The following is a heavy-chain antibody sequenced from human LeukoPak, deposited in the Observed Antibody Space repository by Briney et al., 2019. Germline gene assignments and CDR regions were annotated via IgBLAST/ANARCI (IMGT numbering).Heavy chain of an antibody. V-gene: IGHV4-59*12. CDR3: ARARGRFNFDY. J-gene: IGHJ4*02. D-gene: IGHD3-10*01. Sequence: PSETLSLTCTVSGGSISSYYWSWIRQPPGKGLEWIGYIYYSGSINYNPSLKSRVTISVDKSKNQFSLKLSSVTAADTAVYYCARARGRFNFDYWGQGTLVTVSS. CDR1: GGSISSYY. CDR2: IYYSGSI.